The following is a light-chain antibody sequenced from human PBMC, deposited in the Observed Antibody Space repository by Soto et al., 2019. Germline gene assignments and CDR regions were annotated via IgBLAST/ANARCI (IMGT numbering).Light chain of an antibody. CDR2: GAS. CDR1: QSVSTN. CDR3: QQYNNWPPWT. Sequence: EIVMTQSPAPLSVSPGERATLSCRASQSVSTNLAWYQQKPGQAPSLLIYGASTRATGIPARFSGSGSGTEFTLILSSLQSEDFALYYCQQYNNWPPWTFGQGTKVEIK. V-gene: IGKV3-15*01. J-gene: IGKJ1*01.